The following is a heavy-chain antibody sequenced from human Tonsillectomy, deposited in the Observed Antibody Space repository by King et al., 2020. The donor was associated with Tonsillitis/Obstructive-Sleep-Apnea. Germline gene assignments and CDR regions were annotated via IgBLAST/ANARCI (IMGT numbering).Heavy chain of an antibody. CDR3: ARGYSGSGNAFDI. V-gene: IGHV4-4*02. Sequence: QLQESGPGLLKPSGTLSLTCAVSGGSINSTNWWSWVRQPPGKGLEWIGEIYHTGSANYNSSLGHRVTISVDKSKNQFSLKVYSVTAADTAAYYCARGYSGSGNAFDIWGQGTMVTVSS. J-gene: IGHJ3*02. CDR1: GGSINSTNW. D-gene: IGHD3-10*01. CDR2: IYHTGSA.